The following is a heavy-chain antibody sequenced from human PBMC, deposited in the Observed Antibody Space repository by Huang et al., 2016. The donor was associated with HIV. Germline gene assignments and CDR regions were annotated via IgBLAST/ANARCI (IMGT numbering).Heavy chain of an antibody. CDR3: VRDPRIQSWLNYFDY. CDR2: INSDGSRS. Sequence: EVQLVESGGGLVQPGGSLRLSCAASGFTFSRYWMHWVRQAPGKGLVWGSRINSDGSRSGYADSVKGRFTISGDNAKNTLYLQMNSLRAEDTAVYYCVRDPRIQSWLNYFDYWGQGTLVSVSS. V-gene: IGHV3-74*01. J-gene: IGHJ4*02. D-gene: IGHD3-22*01. CDR1: GFTFSRYW.